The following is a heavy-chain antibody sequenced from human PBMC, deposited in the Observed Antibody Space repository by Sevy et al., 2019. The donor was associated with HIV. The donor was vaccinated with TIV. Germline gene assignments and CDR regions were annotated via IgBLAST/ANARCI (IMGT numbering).Heavy chain of an antibody. Sequence: GESLKISCKGSGYSFTSYSIGWVRQMPGKGLEWMGIIYLDDSDTRYSPSFQGQVTISADKSISTAYLQWSSLKASDTAMYYCARQGSAAGVWSLDYWGQGTLVTVSS. V-gene: IGHV5-51*01. CDR3: ARQGSAAGVWSLDY. CDR2: IYLDDSDT. J-gene: IGHJ4*02. CDR1: GYSFTSYS. D-gene: IGHD6-13*01.